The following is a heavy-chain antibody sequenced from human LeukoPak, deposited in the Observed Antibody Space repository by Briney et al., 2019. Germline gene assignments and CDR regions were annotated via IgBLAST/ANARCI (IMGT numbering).Heavy chain of an antibody. J-gene: IGHJ4*02. Sequence: GGSLRLSCAASGFTFSSYSMNWVRQAPGKGLEWVSAISGSGGSTYYADSVKGRFTISRHNSKNTLYLQMNSLRAEDTAVYYCARGAYSSGWYPSDYWGQGTLVTVSS. V-gene: IGHV3-23*01. CDR1: GFTFSSYS. CDR2: ISGSGGST. CDR3: ARGAYSSGWYPSDY. D-gene: IGHD6-19*01.